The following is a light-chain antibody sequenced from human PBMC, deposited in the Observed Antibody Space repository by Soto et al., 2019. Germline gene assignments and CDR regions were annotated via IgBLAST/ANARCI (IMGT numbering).Light chain of an antibody. CDR2: AAS. J-gene: IGKJ3*01. CDR1: QGISSY. Sequence: AIRMTQSPSSLSASTGDRVTITCRASQGISSYLAWYQQKPGKAPKLLIYAASTLQSGLPSRFSGSGSGTDFTLTISCLQSEDFATYYCQQYYSYPLTFGPGTKVDIK. CDR3: QQYYSYPLT. V-gene: IGKV1-8*01.